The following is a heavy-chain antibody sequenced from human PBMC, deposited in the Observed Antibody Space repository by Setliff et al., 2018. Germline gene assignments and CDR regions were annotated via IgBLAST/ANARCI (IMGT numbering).Heavy chain of an antibody. D-gene: IGHD2-15*01. CDR1: GLSFSNYA. CDR2: ISGSGDGDKT. V-gene: IGHV3-23*01. J-gene: IGHJ4*02. Sequence: LRLSCAASGLSFSNYAMSWVRQTPRKGLEWVSAISGSGDGDKTHYADSAKGRFTISSDNSKNMLSLQMNSLRAEDTAVYYCAKDGVVAAVGAPRLLIDYWGQGALVTVSS. CDR3: AKDGVVAAVGAPRLLIDY.